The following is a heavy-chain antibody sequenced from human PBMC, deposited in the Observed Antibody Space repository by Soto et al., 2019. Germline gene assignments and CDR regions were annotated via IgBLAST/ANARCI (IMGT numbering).Heavy chain of an antibody. Sequence: QVQLVQSGAEVKKPGSSVKVSCKASGGTFSSYALSWVRQAPGQGLEWMGGIIPMSGATNYAQKFQGRVTLTADESTNTAYLELTSLRSEDTAVYYCARGGPESDYWGQGTVVTVSS. J-gene: IGHJ4*02. V-gene: IGHV1-69*12. CDR2: IIPMSGAT. D-gene: IGHD1-26*01. CDR3: ARGGPESDY. CDR1: GGTFSSYA.